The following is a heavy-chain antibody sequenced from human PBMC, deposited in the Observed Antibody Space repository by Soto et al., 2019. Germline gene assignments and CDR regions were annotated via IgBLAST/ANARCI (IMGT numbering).Heavy chain of an antibody. CDR2: ISYDGSNK. J-gene: IGHJ4*02. Sequence: GGSLRLSCAASGFTFSSYGMHWVRQAPGKGLEWVAVISYDGSNKYYADSVKGRFTISRDNSKNTLYLQMNSLRAEDTAVYYCAKDNGAARAPFDYWGQGTLVTVSS. CDR3: AKDNGAARAPFDY. D-gene: IGHD6-6*01. V-gene: IGHV3-30*18. CDR1: GFTFSSYG.